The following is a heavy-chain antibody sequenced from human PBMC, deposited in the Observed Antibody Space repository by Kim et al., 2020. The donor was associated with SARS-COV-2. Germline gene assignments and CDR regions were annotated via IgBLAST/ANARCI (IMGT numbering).Heavy chain of an antibody. J-gene: IGHJ4*02. CDR1: TVSSYA. CDR2: IIPIFGTA. D-gene: IGHD5-18*01. Sequence: TVSSYAISWVRQAPGQGLEWMGGIIPIFGTANYAQKFQGRVTITADESTSTAYMELSSLRSEDTAVYYCARRNFPYSYGRSGFDYWGQGTLAT. V-gene: IGHV1-69*01. CDR3: ARRNFPYSYGRSGFDY.